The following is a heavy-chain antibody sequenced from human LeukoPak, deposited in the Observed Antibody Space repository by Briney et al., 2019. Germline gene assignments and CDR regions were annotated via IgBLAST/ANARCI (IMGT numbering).Heavy chain of an antibody. J-gene: IGHJ6*03. Sequence: ASVSVSCKTSGYTDNRFGITWVRQAPGQGLEWIGWISSDNGNTKYADKVQGRVSMTTDRSTNTAYLELRSLRFDDTAVYFCANVAKGRYFFYYMDVWGKGTTVTVSS. CDR1: GYTDNRFG. CDR3: ANVAKGRYFFYYMDV. CDR2: ISSDNGNT. V-gene: IGHV1-18*01.